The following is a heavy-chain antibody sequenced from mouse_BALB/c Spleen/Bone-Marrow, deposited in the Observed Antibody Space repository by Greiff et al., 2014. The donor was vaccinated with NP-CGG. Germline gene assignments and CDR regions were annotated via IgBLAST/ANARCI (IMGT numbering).Heavy chain of an antibody. CDR1: GFTFSSYA. CDR3: AKRGAYGNFWFAY. D-gene: IGHD2-10*02. J-gene: IGHJ3*01. V-gene: IGHV5-6-5*01. Sequence: DVQLVESGGGLVKPGGSLKLSCAASGFTFSSYAMSRVRQTPEKRLEWVASISSGGSTYYPDSVKGRFTISRDNARNILYLQMSSLRSEDTAMYYCAKRGAYGNFWFAYWGQGTLVTVSA. CDR2: ISSGGST.